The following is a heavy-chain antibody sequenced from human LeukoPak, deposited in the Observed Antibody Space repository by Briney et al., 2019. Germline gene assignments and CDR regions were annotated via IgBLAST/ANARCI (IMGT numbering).Heavy chain of an antibody. D-gene: IGHD4-23*01. CDR1: GFTFCDYA. CDR2: IRSKAYGGTT. CDR3: TRVLRGYGGYYFDY. V-gene: IGHV3-49*03. J-gene: IGHJ4*02. Sequence: GGSLRLSCTASGFTFCDYAMSWFRQAPGKGLEWVGFIRSKAYGGTTEYAASVKGRFTISRDDSKSIAYLQMNSLKTEDTAVYYCTRVLRGYGGYYFDYWGQGTLVTVSS.